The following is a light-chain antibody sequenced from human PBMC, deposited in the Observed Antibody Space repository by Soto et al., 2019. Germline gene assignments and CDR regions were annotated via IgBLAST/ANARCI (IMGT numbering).Light chain of an antibody. V-gene: IGLV1-44*01. CDR3: AAWDDSLTGWV. Sequence: QSVLTQSPSASGTPGQRVTISCSGSTSNIGTNAVNWFHQVPGTAPKLLIHTNNQRPSGVPDRFSGSKSGTSASLAISGLQSEDEADYYCAAWDDSLTGWVFGGGTKVTVL. CDR2: TNN. J-gene: IGLJ3*02. CDR1: TSNIGTNA.